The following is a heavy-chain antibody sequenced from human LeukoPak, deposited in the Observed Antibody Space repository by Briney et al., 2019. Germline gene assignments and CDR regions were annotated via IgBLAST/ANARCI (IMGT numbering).Heavy chain of an antibody. Sequence: PGGSLRLSCAASGFTFSSYSMNWVRQAPGKGLEWVSTISSSSSYIYYADSVKGRFTISRDNAKNSLYLQMNSLRAEDTAVYYCARDFDYYGSGSYYDYWGQGTLVTVSS. J-gene: IGHJ4*02. D-gene: IGHD3-10*01. CDR1: GFTFSSYS. CDR3: ARDFDYYGSGSYYDY. V-gene: IGHV3-21*01. CDR2: ISSSSSYI.